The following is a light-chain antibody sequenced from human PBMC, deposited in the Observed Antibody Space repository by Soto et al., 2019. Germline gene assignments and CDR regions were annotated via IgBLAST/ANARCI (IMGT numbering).Light chain of an antibody. CDR2: QAS. V-gene: IGKV1-5*03. CDR1: QSIDSW. CDR3: QQYRSYSWT. J-gene: IGKJ1*01. Sequence: DIQMTQSPSTLSASVGDRVTITCRASQSIDSWLAWYQQKPGRAPKLLTYQASNLESGVPSRFSGSGSGTEFTLTISCLQPDDFATYYCQQYRSYSWTFGQGSKVEIK.